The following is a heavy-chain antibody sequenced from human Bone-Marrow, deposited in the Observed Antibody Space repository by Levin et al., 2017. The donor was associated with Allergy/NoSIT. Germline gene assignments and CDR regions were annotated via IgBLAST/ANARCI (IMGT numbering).Heavy chain of an antibody. Sequence: GGSLRLSCAASGFTFSSYGMHWVRQAPGKGLEWVAVIWYDGSNKYYADSVKGRFTISRDNSKNTLYLQMNSLRAEDTAVYYCARGRVAGNYLTYFDYWGQGTLVTVSS. CDR2: IWYDGSNK. V-gene: IGHV3-33*01. CDR1: GFTFSSYG. CDR3: ARGRVAGNYLTYFDY. D-gene: IGHD4/OR15-4a*01. J-gene: IGHJ4*02.